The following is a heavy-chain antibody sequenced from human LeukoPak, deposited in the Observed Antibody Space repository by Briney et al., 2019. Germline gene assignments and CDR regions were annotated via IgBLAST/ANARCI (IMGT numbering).Heavy chain of an antibody. CDR2: MNPNSGNT. J-gene: IGHJ4*02. V-gene: IGHV1-8*01. CDR1: GYTFTSYD. D-gene: IGHD3-9*01. CDR3: ARRTTYFGWRPSESPSCFDY. Sequence: ASVKVSCKASGYTFTSYDINWVRQATGQGLEWMGWMNPNSGNTGYAQKFQGRVTMTRNTSISTAYMELSSLRSEDTAVYYCARRTTYFGWRPSESPSCFDYWGQGTLVTVSS.